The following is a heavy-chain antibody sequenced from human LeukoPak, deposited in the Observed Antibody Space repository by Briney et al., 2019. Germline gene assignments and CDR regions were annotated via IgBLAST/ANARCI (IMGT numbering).Heavy chain of an antibody. J-gene: IGHJ4*02. Sequence: SETLSLTCTVSGGSISSSSYYWGWIRQPPGTGLEWIGSIYYSGSTYYNPSLKSRVTISVDTSKNQFSLKLSSVTAADTAVYYCARIIGYSSGWYAGYFDYWGQGTLVTVSS. CDR3: ARIIGYSSGWYAGYFDY. D-gene: IGHD6-19*01. CDR1: GGSISSSSYY. V-gene: IGHV4-39*01. CDR2: IYYSGST.